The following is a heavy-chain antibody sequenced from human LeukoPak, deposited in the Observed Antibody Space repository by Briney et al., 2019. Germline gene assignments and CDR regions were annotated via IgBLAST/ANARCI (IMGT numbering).Heavy chain of an antibody. V-gene: IGHV3-53*01. CDR1: GFTVSDNY. CDR2: MYSRGDT. D-gene: IGHD6-13*01. J-gene: IGHJ5*02. CDR3: ARDAPQVPAAGVLAS. Sequence: GGSLRLSCAASGFTVSDNYMSWVRQAPGKGLEWVSVMYSRGDTYYANSVKGRFTFSRDISKNTLYLQMNGLRTEYTAMYYCARDAPQVPAAGVLASWGQGTLVTVSS.